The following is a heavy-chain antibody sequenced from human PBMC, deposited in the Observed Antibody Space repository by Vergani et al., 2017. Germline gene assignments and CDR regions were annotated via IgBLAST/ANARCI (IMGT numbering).Heavy chain of an antibody. D-gene: IGHD2-15*01. J-gene: IGHJ5*02. V-gene: IGHV3-23*01. CDR1: GFTFSSYA. Sequence: EVQLLESGGGLVQPGGSLRLSCAASGFTFSSYAMSWVRQAPGKGLEWVSAISGSGGSTYYADSVKGRFTISRDNSKNTLYLQMNSLRAEDTAVYYCARDRVNPFESPDCSGGSCYSGAWFDPWGQGTLVTVSS. CDR3: ARDRVNPFESPDCSGGSCYSGAWFDP. CDR2: ISGSGGST.